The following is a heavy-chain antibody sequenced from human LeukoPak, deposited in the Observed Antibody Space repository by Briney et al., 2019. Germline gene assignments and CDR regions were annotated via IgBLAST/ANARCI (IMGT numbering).Heavy chain of an antibody. CDR1: GFTFSSYA. CDR3: AKVGEWAYYFDY. D-gene: IGHD1-26*01. J-gene: IGHJ4*02. V-gene: IGHV3-23*01. CDR2: INGSGGST. Sequence: PGGSLRLSCAASGFTFSSYAMSWVRQAPGKGLEWVSAINGSGGSTYYADSVKGRFTISRVNSKNTLYLQMNSLRAEDTAVYYCAKVGEWAYYFDYWGQGTLVTVSS.